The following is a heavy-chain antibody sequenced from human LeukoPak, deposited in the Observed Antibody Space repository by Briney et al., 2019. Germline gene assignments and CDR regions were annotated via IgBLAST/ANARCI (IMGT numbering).Heavy chain of an antibody. CDR3: ARVIVVVPAAGHDAFDI. J-gene: IGHJ3*02. CDR2: INHSGST. Sequence: SETLSLTCAVYGGSFGGYYWSWIRQPPGKGLEWIGEINHSGSTNYNPSLKSRVTISVDTSKNQFSLKLSSVTAADTAVYYCARVIVVVPAAGHDAFDIWGQGTMVTVSS. V-gene: IGHV4-34*01. D-gene: IGHD2-2*01. CDR1: GGSFGGYY.